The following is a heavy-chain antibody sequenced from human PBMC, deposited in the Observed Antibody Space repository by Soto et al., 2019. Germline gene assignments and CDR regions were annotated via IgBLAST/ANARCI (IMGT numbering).Heavy chain of an antibody. J-gene: IGHJ6*03. D-gene: IGHD2-15*01. CDR2: IRSKANSYAT. Sequence: PGGSLRLSCAASGLTFSGSAMHWVRQASGKGLEWVGRIRSKANSYATAYAASGKVRFTISRDDSKNTAYLQMNSLKTEDTAVYYCTRHNPTLGYCSGGSCYQLKGYYYYMDVWGKGTTVTVSS. CDR3: TRHNPTLGYCSGGSCYQLKGYYYYMDV. CDR1: GLTFSGSA. V-gene: IGHV3-73*01.